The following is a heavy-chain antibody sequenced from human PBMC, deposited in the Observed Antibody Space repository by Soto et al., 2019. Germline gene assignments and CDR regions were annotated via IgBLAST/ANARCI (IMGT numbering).Heavy chain of an antibody. V-gene: IGHV3-21*01. Sequence: GGSLRLSCAASGFTFSSYSMNWVRQAPGKGLEWVSSISSRSSYIYYADSVKGRFTISRDNAKNSLYLQMNSLRAEDTAVYYCARWRDGYIDYWGQGTLVTVSS. J-gene: IGHJ4*02. CDR3: ARWRDGYIDY. CDR2: ISSRSSYI. D-gene: IGHD3-22*01. CDR1: GFTFSSYS.